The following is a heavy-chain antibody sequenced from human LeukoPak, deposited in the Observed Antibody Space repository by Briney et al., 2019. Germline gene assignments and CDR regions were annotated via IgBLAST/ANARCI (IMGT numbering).Heavy chain of an antibody. D-gene: IGHD1-26*01. CDR3: TTDIIGGSRRIDY. CDR2: IKSKNEGCTT. CDR1: GFTFSNAR. V-gene: IGHV3-15*01. Sequence: GGSLRLSCAASGFTFSNARRGWVPQATGKGLEWVGRIKSKNEGCTTDYAAPVKGRLTISRDDSKNTLYLQTNSLETEDTAVYVCTTDIIGGSRRIDYWGQGTLVTVS. J-gene: IGHJ4*02.